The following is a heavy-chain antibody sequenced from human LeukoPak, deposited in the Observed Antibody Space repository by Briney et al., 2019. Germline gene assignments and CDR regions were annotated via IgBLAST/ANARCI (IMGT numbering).Heavy chain of an antibody. Sequence: ASVKVSCKASGYTLTSYYMHWVRQAPGQGLEWMGIINPSGGSTSYAQKFQGRVTMTRDTSTSTVYMELSSLRSEDTAVYYCARDRYKQQLGPYYFDYWGQGTLVTVSS. CDR2: INPSGGST. J-gene: IGHJ4*02. D-gene: IGHD6-13*01. V-gene: IGHV1-46*01. CDR3: ARDRYKQQLGPYYFDY. CDR1: GYTLTSYY.